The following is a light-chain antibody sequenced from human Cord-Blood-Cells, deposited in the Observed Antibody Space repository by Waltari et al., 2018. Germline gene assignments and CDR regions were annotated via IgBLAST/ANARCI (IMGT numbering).Light chain of an antibody. CDR3: QSADSSGTYYV. CDR2: KGS. Sequence: SYELTKPPSVSVSPRQTARITCSGAALPKQYADWYQQKPGQAPVLVIYKGSERPSGIPERFSGSSSGTTVTLTISGVQAEDEADYYCQSADSSGTYYVFGTGTKVTVL. J-gene: IGLJ1*01. CDR1: ALPKQY. V-gene: IGLV3-25*03.